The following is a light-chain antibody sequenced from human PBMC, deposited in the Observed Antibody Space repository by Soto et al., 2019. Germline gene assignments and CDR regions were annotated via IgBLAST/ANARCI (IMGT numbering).Light chain of an antibody. CDR3: QQANSFPLT. V-gene: IGKV1-12*01. J-gene: IGKJ4*01. CDR1: QDISIW. Sequence: VXASVGDRVTITCRASQDISIWLAWYQQKPGKAPKLLISTASSLESGVPSRFSGSGSGTDFTLTIRSLQPEDFATYYCQQANSFPLTFGGGTKVEIE. CDR2: TAS.